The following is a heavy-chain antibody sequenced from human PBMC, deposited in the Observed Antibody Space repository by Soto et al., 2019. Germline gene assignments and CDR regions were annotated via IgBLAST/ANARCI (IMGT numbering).Heavy chain of an antibody. Sequence: ASVKVSCKASGYTFTSYGISWVRQAPGQGLEWMGWISAYNGNTNYAQKLQGRVTMTTDTSTSTAYMELRSLRSDDTAVYYCAREGWLQHTAYYSYGMDVWGPGTTVTVSS. J-gene: IGHJ6*02. V-gene: IGHV1-18*01. D-gene: IGHD5-12*01. CDR3: AREGWLQHTAYYSYGMDV. CDR1: GYTFTSYG. CDR2: ISAYNGNT.